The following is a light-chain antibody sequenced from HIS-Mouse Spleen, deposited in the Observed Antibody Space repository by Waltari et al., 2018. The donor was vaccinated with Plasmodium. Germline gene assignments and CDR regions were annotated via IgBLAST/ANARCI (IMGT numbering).Light chain of an antibody. CDR1: QSVLYSSNNKNY. V-gene: IGKV4-1*01. CDR3: QQDYSTPYT. CDR2: WAS. J-gene: IGKJ2*01. Sequence: DIVMTQSPDSLAVSLGERATINCKSSQSVLYSSNNKNYLAWYQQKPGQPPKLLIYWASTRESGVPDRFRGSGSGTDFTRTISSLQDEDVAVYYCQQDYSTPYTFGQGTKLEIK.